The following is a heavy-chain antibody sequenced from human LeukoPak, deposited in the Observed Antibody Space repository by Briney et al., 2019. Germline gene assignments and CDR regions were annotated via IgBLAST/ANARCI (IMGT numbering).Heavy chain of an antibody. CDR1: GGSISSYC. J-gene: IGHJ4*02. CDR2: IYYSGST. CDR3: ARSKGDSSGYGY. V-gene: IGHV4-59*08. Sequence: PSETLSLTCTVSGGSISSYCWSWIRQPPGKGLEWIGYIYYSGSTNYNPSLKSRVTISVDTSKNQFSLKLSSVTAADTAVYYCARSKGDSSGYGYWGQGTLVTVSS. D-gene: IGHD3-22*01.